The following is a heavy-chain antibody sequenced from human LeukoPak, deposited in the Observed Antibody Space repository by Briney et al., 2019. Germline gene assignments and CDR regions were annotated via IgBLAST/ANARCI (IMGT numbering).Heavy chain of an antibody. CDR2: ISASGGST. V-gene: IGHV3-23*01. D-gene: IGHD3-10*01. CDR1: GFTFSSYG. Sequence: GGTLRLSCAASGFTFSSYGLSWVRQAPGKGLEWVSAISASGGSTCYADSVKGRFTISRDNSKNTLYLQMNSLRAEDTAVYYCAKPMVRGVEGDYWGQGTLVTVSS. CDR3: AKPMVRGVEGDY. J-gene: IGHJ4*02.